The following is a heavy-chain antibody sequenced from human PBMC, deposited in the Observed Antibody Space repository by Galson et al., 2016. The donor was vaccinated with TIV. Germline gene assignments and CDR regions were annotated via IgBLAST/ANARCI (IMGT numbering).Heavy chain of an antibody. CDR2: IYPGDSET. J-gene: IGHJ2*01. D-gene: IGHD2-2*02. CDR1: GFTFTRHW. CDR3: SIHASGVCTKNTCYTAGYFDL. Sequence: QSGAEVKKPGESLKISCKGSGFTFTRHWIGWVRQMPGKGLEWMGIIYPGDSETRYSPTFQGQVTISADKSISTAYLQWSSLKTSDTAMYFCSIHASGVCTKNTCYTAGYFDLWGRGTLVTVSS. V-gene: IGHV5-51*01.